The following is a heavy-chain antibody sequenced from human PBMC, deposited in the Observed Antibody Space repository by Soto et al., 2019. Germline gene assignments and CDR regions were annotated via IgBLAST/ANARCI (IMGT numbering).Heavy chain of an antibody. CDR2: ISYDGSNK. Sequence: QVQLVESGGGVVQPGRSLRLSCAASGFTFSSYGMHWVRQAPGKGLEWVAVISYDGSNKYYADSVKGRFTISRDNSKNTLYLQVNSLRAEDTAVYYCAKDFRGYSGYDYYYYYGMDVWGQGTTVTVSS. CDR3: AKDFRGYSGYDYYYYYGMDV. D-gene: IGHD5-12*01. CDR1: GFTFSSYG. J-gene: IGHJ6*02. V-gene: IGHV3-30*18.